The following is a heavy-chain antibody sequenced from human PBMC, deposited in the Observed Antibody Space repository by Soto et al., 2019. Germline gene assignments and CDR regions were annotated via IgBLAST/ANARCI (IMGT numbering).Heavy chain of an antibody. V-gene: IGHV4-39*01. CDR1: GGSVNNNNYY. J-gene: IGHJ4*02. D-gene: IGHD1-26*01. CDR2: IYYSGST. Sequence: PSETLSLTCTVSGGSVNNNNYYWGWIRQPPGKGLVWIGDIYYSGSTYYNPSLKSRVTISVDTSKNQFSLKVRSVTAADTAVYYRARHTMGSSRLIDYWGQGALVTVSS. CDR3: ARHTMGSSRLIDY.